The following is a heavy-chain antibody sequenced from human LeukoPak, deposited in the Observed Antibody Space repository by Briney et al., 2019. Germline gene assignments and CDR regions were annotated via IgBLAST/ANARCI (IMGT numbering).Heavy chain of an antibody. Sequence: PGGSLRLSCAASGFTFRTYWMGWARQAPGKGLEWVAKIKDDGSEKYYVDSVKGRFTISRDNAKNSLYLQMDYLRAEDTAVYFCASGGWYSVYWGQGTLVTVSS. J-gene: IGHJ4*02. D-gene: IGHD6-19*01. CDR1: GFTFRTYW. CDR2: IKDDGSEK. CDR3: ASGGWYSVY. V-gene: IGHV3-7*01.